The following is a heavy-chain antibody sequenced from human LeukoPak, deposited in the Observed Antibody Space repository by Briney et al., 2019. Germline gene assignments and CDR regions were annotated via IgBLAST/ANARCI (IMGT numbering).Heavy chain of an antibody. Sequence: GASVKVSCKASGYTFTSYGIRWVRQAPGQGLEWMGWISAYNGNTNYAQKLQGRVTMTTDTSTSTAYMELRSLRSDDTAVYYCAREARFLETYYYYGMDVWGQGTTVTVSS. CDR1: GYTFTSYG. V-gene: IGHV1-18*01. J-gene: IGHJ6*02. D-gene: IGHD3-3*01. CDR2: ISAYNGNT. CDR3: AREARFLETYYYYGMDV.